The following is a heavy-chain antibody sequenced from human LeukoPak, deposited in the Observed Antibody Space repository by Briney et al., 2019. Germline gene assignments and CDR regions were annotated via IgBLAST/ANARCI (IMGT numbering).Heavy chain of an antibody. D-gene: IGHD1-20*01. CDR3: ARGGHSFYNF. V-gene: IGHV4-59*02. Sequence: SETLSLTCTASGGSVSSAYWSWIRQPPGKGLEWVGFIYSGGMTAYNPSLESRVTISVDTSKNQALLRLNSVTAADTAVYFCARGGHSFYNFWGQGTLVTVSS. CDR2: IYSGGMT. CDR1: GGSVSSAY. J-gene: IGHJ4*02.